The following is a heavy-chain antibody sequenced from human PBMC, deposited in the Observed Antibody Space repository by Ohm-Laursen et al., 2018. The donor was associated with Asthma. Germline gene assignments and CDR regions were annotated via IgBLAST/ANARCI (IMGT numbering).Heavy chain of an antibody. Sequence: TLSLTCTVSGGSISSGGYYWSWIRQHPGKGLEWIGYIYYSGSTYYNPSLKGRVTISVDTSKNQFSLKLFSMTAADTAVYFCAMVRGLRGGIDYWGQGALVTVSS. CDR1: GGSISSGGYY. D-gene: IGHD3-10*01. J-gene: IGHJ4*02. CDR3: AMVRGLRGGIDY. V-gene: IGHV4-31*03. CDR2: IYYSGST.